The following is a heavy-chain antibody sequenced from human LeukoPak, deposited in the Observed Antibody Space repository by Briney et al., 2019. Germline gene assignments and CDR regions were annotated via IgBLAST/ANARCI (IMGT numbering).Heavy chain of an antibody. CDR1: GDSISRSSHY. D-gene: IGHD2-2*01. CDR2: MYYSGST. J-gene: IGHJ5*02. V-gene: IGHV4-39*07. Sequence: SETLSLTCTVSGDSISRSSHYWGWIRQPPGKGLEWIGSMYYSGSTYYTPSLKSRVTISVDTSKNQFSLKLSSVTAADTAVYYCARDREVPGWFDPWGQGTLVTVSS. CDR3: ARDREVPGWFDP.